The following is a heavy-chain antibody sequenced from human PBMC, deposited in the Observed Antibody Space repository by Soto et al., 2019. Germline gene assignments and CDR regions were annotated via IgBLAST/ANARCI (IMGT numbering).Heavy chain of an antibody. V-gene: IGHV1-18*01. Sequence: GASVQVSCKASGYTFTSYGISWVRQAPGQGLEWMGWISAYNGNTNYAQKLQGRVTMTTDTSTSTAYMELRSLRSDDTAVYYCARALGFWSGYYEDYWGQGTLVTVSS. D-gene: IGHD3-3*01. CDR3: ARALGFWSGYYEDY. CDR2: ISAYNGNT. CDR1: GYTFTSYG. J-gene: IGHJ4*02.